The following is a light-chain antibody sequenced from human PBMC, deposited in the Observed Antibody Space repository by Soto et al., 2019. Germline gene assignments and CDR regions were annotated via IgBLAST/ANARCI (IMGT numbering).Light chain of an antibody. J-gene: IGKJ2*01. V-gene: IGKV4-1*01. CDR1: XXXXYSSNYKNY. CDR3: QQYYSTPPT. CDR2: WAS. Sequence: DIVMTQSPDSLAVSLGERAAINXXSSXXXXYSSNYKNYLAWYQQRPGQPPKLLIYWASTRESGVPDRFSGSGSGTDFTLTITSLQAEDVAVYYCQQYYSTPPTFGQGTKLEIK.